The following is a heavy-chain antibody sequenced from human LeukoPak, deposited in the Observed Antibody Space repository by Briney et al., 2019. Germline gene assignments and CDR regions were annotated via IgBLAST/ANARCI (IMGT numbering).Heavy chain of an antibody. CDR2: INHSGST. Sequence: SETLSLTCAVYGGSFSGYYWSWIRQPPGKGLEWIGEINHSGSTNYNPSLKSRVTISVDRSKNQFSLKLSSVTAADTAVYYCARVLLGSSGYYYDVNNWFDPWGQGTLVTVSS. CDR1: GGSFSGYY. J-gene: IGHJ5*02. V-gene: IGHV4-34*01. D-gene: IGHD3-22*01. CDR3: ARVLLGSSGYYYDVNNWFDP.